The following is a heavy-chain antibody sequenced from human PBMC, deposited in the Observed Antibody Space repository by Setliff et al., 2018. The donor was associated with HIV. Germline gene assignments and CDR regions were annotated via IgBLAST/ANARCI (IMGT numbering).Heavy chain of an antibody. CDR1: GFTFRDYS. CDR3: ARAPYSSSSYFDY. D-gene: IGHD6-6*01. V-gene: IGHV3-9*03. Sequence: SLRLSCAAAGFTFRDYSMHWVRQVPGKGPEWVATISWNSGSVAYADSVKGRFSISRDNPKNSLYLQMNSLRPEDMALYYCARAPYSSSSYFDYWGQGTLVTVSS. J-gene: IGHJ4*02. CDR2: ISWNSGSV.